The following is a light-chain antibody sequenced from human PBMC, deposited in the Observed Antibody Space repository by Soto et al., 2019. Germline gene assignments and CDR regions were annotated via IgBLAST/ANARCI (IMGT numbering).Light chain of an antibody. J-gene: IGLJ3*02. CDR3: ETWDSNTRV. Sequence: QLVLTQSSSASASLGSSVKLTCTLSSGHSSYVIAWHQQQPGKAPRYLVKVESSGSYNKGSGIPDRFSGSISGADRYLTISNLQSEDEADYYCETWDSNTRVFGGGTKLTVL. V-gene: IGLV4-60*03. CDR1: SGHSSYV. CDR2: VESSGSY.